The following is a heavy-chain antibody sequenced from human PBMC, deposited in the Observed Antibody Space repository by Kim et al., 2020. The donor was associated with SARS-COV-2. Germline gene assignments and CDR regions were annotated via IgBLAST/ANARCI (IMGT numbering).Heavy chain of an antibody. CDR2: ISAPNGNI. V-gene: IGHV1-18*01. CDR1: GYTFNKYG. J-gene: IGHJ5*02. CDR3: TKDFTGLVWFGFDP. Sequence: ASVKVSCKASGYTFNKYGISWVRQAPGQGLEWMGWISAPNGNIKYAKQFQGRVTMTTDTSTSTAYMELRSLRSDDTAVYYCTKDFTGLVWFGFDPWGQGTLVTVSS. D-gene: IGHD3-10*01.